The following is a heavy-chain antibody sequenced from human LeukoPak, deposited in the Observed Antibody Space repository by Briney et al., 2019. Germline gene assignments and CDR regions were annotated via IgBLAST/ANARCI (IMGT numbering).Heavy chain of an antibody. CDR1: GGTFSSYA. J-gene: IGHJ4*02. V-gene: IGHV1-69*13. CDR3: ARAGGAYILTGYYRGPFDY. Sequence: GASVKVSCKASGGTFSSYAISWVRQAPGQGLEWMGGIIPIFGTANYAQKFQGRVTITADESTSTAYMELSSLRSEDTAVYYCARAGGAYILTGYYRGPFDYWGQGTLVTVSS. CDR2: IIPIFGTA. D-gene: IGHD3-9*01.